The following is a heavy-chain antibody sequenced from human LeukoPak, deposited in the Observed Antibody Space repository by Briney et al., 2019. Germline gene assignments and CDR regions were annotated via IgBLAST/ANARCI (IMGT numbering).Heavy chain of an antibody. CDR3: ARGVSGSYYYYYMDV. Sequence: ASVKVSCKASGYAFTSYAITWVRQAPGQGLEWMGWISAYNGNTNYAQNLQGRVTMTTDTSTSTAYMELRSLRSDDTAMYYCARGVSGSYYYYYMDVWGKGTTVTVSS. CDR1: GYAFTSYA. V-gene: IGHV1-18*01. D-gene: IGHD1-26*01. CDR2: ISAYNGNT. J-gene: IGHJ6*03.